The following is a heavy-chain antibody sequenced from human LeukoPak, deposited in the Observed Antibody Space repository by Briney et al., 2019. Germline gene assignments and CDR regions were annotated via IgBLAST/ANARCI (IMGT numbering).Heavy chain of an antibody. V-gene: IGHV3-23*01. CDR2: ISGSGGST. D-gene: IGHD2-2*01. J-gene: IGHJ4*02. CDR1: GSTFSSYA. CDR3: AKDQDIVVVPAAIPVYYFDY. Sequence: GGSLRLSCAASGSTFSSYAMSWVRQAPGKGLEWVSAISGSGGSTYYADSVKGRFTISRDNSKNTLYLQMNSLRAEDTAVYYCAKDQDIVVVPAAIPVYYFDYWGQGTLVTVSS.